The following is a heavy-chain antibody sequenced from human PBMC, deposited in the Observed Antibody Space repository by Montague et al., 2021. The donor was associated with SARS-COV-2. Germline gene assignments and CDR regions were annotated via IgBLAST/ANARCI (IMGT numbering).Heavy chain of an antibody. J-gene: IGHJ4*02. Sequence: TLSLTCTVSGGSISSGGYYWSWIRQRPGKGLEWIGYIYYSGSTYYNPSLKSRVTISVDTSKNQFSLKLSSVTAADTAVYYCARVVTIFGVGDTFDYWGQGTLVTVSS. CDR1: GGSISSGGYY. CDR3: ARVVTIFGVGDTFDY. V-gene: IGHV4-31*03. CDR2: IYYSGST. D-gene: IGHD3-3*01.